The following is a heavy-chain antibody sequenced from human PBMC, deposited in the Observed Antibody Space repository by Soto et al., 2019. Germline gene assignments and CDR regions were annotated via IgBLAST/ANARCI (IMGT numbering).Heavy chain of an antibody. Sequence: PSETLSLTCTVSGGSVNSGSYYWSWIRQPPGKGLEWIGYIYYSGSTNYNPSLKSRVTISLDTSKNQFSLKLRSVTAAGTAFYYFARVGLTINWASGSSALSSFATWGQGTLLTVSS. CDR1: GGSVNSGSYY. CDR3: ARVGLTINWASGSSALSSFAT. D-gene: IGHD3-10*01. J-gene: IGHJ5*02. V-gene: IGHV4-61*01. CDR2: IYYSGST.